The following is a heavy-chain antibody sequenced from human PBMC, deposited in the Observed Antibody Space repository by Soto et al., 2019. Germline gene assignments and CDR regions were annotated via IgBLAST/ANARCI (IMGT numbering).Heavy chain of an antibody. Sequence: KESGPALVKPTETLTLTCSFSGFSLSASGAGVGWIRQPPGKALEWLALIYWDGGERYSPSLKSRLTVTKDTSINHVVLTLTNVDPVDTGTYYCAHGTYGGSGYYWDSWGQGTRVTVSS. CDR1: GFSLSASGAG. V-gene: IGHV2-5*02. CDR2: IYWDGGE. D-gene: IGHD6-19*01. CDR3: AHGTYGGSGYYWDS. J-gene: IGHJ4*02.